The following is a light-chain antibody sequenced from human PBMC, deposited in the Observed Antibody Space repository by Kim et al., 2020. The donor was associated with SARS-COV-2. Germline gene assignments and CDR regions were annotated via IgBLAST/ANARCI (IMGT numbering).Light chain of an antibody. Sequence: GTPKEKVTITCRASQSVVNSLHWFRLKPGQSPKLLIKFASQSISGLPSRFSGSGSGTDFTLTISSLEAEDAATYYCHQSSHLPRTFGQGTKVDIK. J-gene: IGKJ1*01. CDR2: FAS. CDR3: HQSSHLPRT. V-gene: IGKV6-21*02. CDR1: QSVVNS.